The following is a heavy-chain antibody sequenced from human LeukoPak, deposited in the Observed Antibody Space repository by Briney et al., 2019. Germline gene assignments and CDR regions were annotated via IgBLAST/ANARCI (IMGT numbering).Heavy chain of an antibody. D-gene: IGHD3-9*01. V-gene: IGHV4-31*03. CDR3: ARGVLTGYYGDFDY. J-gene: IGHJ4*02. CDR1: GGSVSSGGYY. Sequence: SETLSLTCTVSGGSVSSGGYYWSWVRQHPGKGLEWIGYIYYSDSYYNPSLKSRVSISVDTSKNQFSLNLNSVTAADTAVYYCARGVLTGYYGDFDYWGRGTLVTVSS. CDR2: IYYSDS.